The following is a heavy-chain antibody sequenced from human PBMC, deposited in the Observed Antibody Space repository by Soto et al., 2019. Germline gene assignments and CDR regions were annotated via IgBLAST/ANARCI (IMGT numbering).Heavy chain of an antibody. CDR1: GGSFSGYY. V-gene: IGHV4-34*01. CDR2: INHSGST. J-gene: IGHJ4*02. Sequence: TLSLTCAVYGGSFSGYYWSWIRQPPGKGLEWIGEINHSGSTNYNPSLKSRVTISVDTSKNQFSLKLSSLTAADTAVYYCARGFTSFDYWGQGTLVTVSS. CDR3: ARGFTSFDY.